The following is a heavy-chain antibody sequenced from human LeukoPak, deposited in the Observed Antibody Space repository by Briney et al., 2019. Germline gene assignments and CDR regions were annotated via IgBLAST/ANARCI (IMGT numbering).Heavy chain of an antibody. CDR1: GGTFSSYA. J-gene: IGHJ5*02. V-gene: IGHV1-69*06. Sequence: SVKVSCKASGGTFSSYAISWVRQAPGQGLEWMGGIIPIFGTANYAQKFQGRVTITADKSTSTAYMELSSLRSEDTAVYYCARAHYYGSGSYNWFDPWGQGTLVTVSS. CDR2: IIPIFGTA. CDR3: ARAHYYGSGSYNWFDP. D-gene: IGHD3-10*01.